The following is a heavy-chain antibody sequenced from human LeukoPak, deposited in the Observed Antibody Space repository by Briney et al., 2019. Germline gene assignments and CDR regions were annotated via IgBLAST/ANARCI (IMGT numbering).Heavy chain of an antibody. D-gene: IGHD2-2*01. V-gene: IGHV4-39*01. Sequence: SETLSLTCTVSGGSISSSSYYWGWIRQPPGKGLEWIGSIYYSGSTYYNPSLKSRVTIYVDTSKNQFSLKLSSVTAADTAVYYCARLGYCSSTSCSDYWGQGTLVTVSS. CDR3: ARLGYCSSTSCSDY. J-gene: IGHJ4*02. CDR1: GGSISSSSYY. CDR2: IYYSGST.